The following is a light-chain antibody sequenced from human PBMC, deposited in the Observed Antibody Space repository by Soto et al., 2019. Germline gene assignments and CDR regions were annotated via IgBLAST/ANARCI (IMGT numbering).Light chain of an antibody. CDR2: DAS. CDR1: QNVAQH. J-gene: IGKJ1*01. Sequence: DSVLTQSXASLSFYLGEXXXXXXXASQNVAQHLAWYRKNPXQPPTLLIYDASKXASGVPSRFSGSGSGTGFTLTINTLEPQDLAVYFCQKRANWPPVTFGQGTKVDIK. CDR3: QKRANWPPVT. V-gene: IGKV3-11*01.